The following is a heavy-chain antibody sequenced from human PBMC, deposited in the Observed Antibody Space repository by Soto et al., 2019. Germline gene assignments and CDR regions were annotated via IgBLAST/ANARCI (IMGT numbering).Heavy chain of an antibody. D-gene: IGHD6-13*01. Sequence: SETLSLTCTVSIGSISTYYWSWIRQPPGKGLEWIGYTHYSGTTHYNPSLKSRVTTLVDTSKNQFSLRLSSVTAADTAIYYCAGSYGNAWYTYWGQGTLVTVS. CDR3: AGSYGNAWYTY. CDR1: IGSISTYY. J-gene: IGHJ4*01. CDR2: THYSGTT. V-gene: IGHV4-59*01.